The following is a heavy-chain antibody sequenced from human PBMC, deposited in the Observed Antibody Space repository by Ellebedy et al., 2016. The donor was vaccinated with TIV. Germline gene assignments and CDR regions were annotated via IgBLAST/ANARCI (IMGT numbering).Heavy chain of an antibody. CDR3: ARHGHGDNSIDS. D-gene: IGHD3-9*01. CDR1: GYDFTTFW. J-gene: IGHJ4*02. Sequence: GESLKISCKASGYDFTTFWIGWVRQMPGRGLEWMGIIFPGDSDTRYSPSFEGQVTITADQSTSTTYLHRRSLRAPDTAMYFCARHGHGDNSIDSWGQGTLVTVSS. V-gene: IGHV5-51*01. CDR2: IFPGDSDT.